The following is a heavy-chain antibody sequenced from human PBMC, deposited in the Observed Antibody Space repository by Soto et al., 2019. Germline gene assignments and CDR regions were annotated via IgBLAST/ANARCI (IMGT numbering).Heavy chain of an antibody. CDR2: MNPNSGYT. D-gene: IGHD6-19*01. J-gene: IGHJ6*03. CDR1: GYTFTSYD. V-gene: IGHV1-8*01. CDR3: ARGGYSSGWVYYYYYMDA. Sequence: QVQLVQSGAEVKKPGASVKVSCKASGYTFTSYDINWVRQATGQGLEWMGWMNPNSGYTGYAQKFQGRVTMTRNTSISTAYMELSSLRSEDTAVYYCARGGYSSGWVYYYYYMDAWGEGTTVTVSS.